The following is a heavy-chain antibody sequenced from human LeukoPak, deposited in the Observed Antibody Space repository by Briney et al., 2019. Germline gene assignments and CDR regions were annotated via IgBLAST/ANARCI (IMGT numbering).Heavy chain of an antibody. D-gene: IGHD3-22*01. CDR1: GGSISSSSYY. CDR3: ARRYYYDSSGYYYHYDY. J-gene: IGHJ4*02. CDR2: ISYSGST. Sequence: SETLSLTCTVSGGSISSSSYYWGWIRQPPGKGLEWIGTISYSGSTYYNPSLKSRVTISVDTSTNQFSLKLSSVTVADTAVYYCARRYYYDSSGYYYHYDYWGQGTLVTVSS. V-gene: IGHV4-39*01.